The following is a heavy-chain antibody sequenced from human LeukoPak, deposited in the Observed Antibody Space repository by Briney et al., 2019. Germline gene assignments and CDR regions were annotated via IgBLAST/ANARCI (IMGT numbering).Heavy chain of an antibody. Sequence: PGGSLRLSCAASGFTFSNYGMSWVRQAPGKGLEWVSAISGSGGSTYYADSVKGRFTISRDKSKNTLHLQMNSLRAEDTALYYCARVDGYDHGPNWGFDYWGQGTLVTVSS. D-gene: IGHD4-17*01. CDR3: ARVDGYDHGPNWGFDY. V-gene: IGHV3-23*01. CDR2: ISGSGGST. J-gene: IGHJ4*02. CDR1: GFTFSNYG.